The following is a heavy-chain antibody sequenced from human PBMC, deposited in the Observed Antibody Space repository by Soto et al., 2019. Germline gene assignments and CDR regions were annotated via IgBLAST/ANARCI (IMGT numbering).Heavy chain of an antibody. CDR2: ITLSSSYI. V-gene: IGHV3-21*01. J-gene: IGHJ5*02. CDR1: GVNFGAFG. CDR3: ARDMKSVRFWGTNGFDP. Sequence: SLRLSCGASGVNFGAFGMNWVRQAPGKGLEWVSSITLSSSYIYYADSVKGRFTVSRDSAKNSLYLDMKSLTVDDTAVYYCARDMKSVRFWGTNGFDPWGQGTLVTVSS. D-gene: IGHD3-16*01.